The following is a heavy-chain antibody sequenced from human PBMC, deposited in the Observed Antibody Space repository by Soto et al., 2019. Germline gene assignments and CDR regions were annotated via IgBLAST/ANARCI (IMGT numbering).Heavy chain of an antibody. J-gene: IGHJ4*02. V-gene: IGHV3-7*03. CDR3: ARYFRGSGRYFFDH. D-gene: IGHD6-19*01. Sequence: XGSLRLSCIASEFTSISSFMGWVSQAPGKGLEWVANINQDGSGTYYVDSVKGRFTISRDNAKNSLYLQMNSLRAEDTAVYYRARYFRGSGRYFFDHWGQGTLVTVSS. CDR1: EFTSISSF. CDR2: INQDGSGT.